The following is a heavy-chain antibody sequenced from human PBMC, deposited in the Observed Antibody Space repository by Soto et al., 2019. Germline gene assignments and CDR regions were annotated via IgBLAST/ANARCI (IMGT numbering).Heavy chain of an antibody. CDR2: IKTKIDGGTT. CDR3: MTHADIEGRGH. V-gene: IGHV3-15*01. Sequence: EVQLVESGGGLATPGGSLTLSCAASGFTFRNDWMNWVRQAPGKGLEWVARIKTKIDGGTTDYAAPVQGRFFISRDDSQNALFLQMNSLQTEDTDVYYCMTHADIEGRGHWGRGTLFTVAP. CDR1: GFTFRNDW. D-gene: IGHD2-2*01. J-gene: IGHJ4*02.